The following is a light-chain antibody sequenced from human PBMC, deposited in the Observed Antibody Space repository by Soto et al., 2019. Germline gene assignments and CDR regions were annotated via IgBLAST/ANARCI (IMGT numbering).Light chain of an antibody. V-gene: IGKV3-20*01. J-gene: IGKJ1*01. CDR1: QSVSGY. Sequence: IVMTQSPGTVSVFPGETVTLSCRASQSVSGYLDWFHQKPGQAPRLVLLRIFTRAIGVPARFSGSGSGTDFTLSISRLEPEDFAVYYCQQYGRTFGQGTKVDIK. CDR2: RIF. CDR3: QQYGRT.